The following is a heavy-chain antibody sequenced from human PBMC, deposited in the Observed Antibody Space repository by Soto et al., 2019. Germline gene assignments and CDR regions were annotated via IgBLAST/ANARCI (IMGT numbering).Heavy chain of an antibody. CDR1: ASIFTRYG. CDR2: ISAYNGDT. V-gene: IGHV1-18*01. Sequence: QVQLEQSGVEVKKPGASVRVACKTSASIFTRYGFSWVRQAPGQGLEWMGWISAYNGDTKYAQNFQGRVTMTTDTSTRTVYMELRTLRIDDTAVYYCTSDYGDENSWGQGTLATVSS. J-gene: IGHJ4*02. CDR3: TSDYGDENS. D-gene: IGHD4-17*01.